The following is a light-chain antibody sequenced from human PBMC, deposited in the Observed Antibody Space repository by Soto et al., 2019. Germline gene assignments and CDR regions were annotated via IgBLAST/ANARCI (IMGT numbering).Light chain of an antibody. V-gene: IGKV3-20*01. Sequence: EIVLTQSPGTLSLSPGERATLSCRASQSVSSAFVDWYQQKPGQAPRLLIYGASTRATGIPDRFSVSGSGRGLRLTISTREPEDFGVYYCQQYCDSQQTVGQGTNVHIK. J-gene: IGKJ1*01. CDR3: QQYCDSQQT. CDR2: GAS. CDR1: QSVSSAF.